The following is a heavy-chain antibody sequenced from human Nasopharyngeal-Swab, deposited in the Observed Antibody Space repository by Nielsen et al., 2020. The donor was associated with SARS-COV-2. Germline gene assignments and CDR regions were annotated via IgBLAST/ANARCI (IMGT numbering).Heavy chain of an antibody. J-gene: IGHJ4*02. V-gene: IGHV1-46*01. Sequence: ASVKVSCKASGYSFTSYYMHWVRRAPGQGLEWLGIINPSGGSPSNAQTFQGRVTVTRDTSTSTVYMELSSLRSEDTAVYYCARDVGGDSSGYSVAYRGEPLDYWGQGTLVTVSS. CDR3: ARDVGGDSSGYSVAYRGEPLDY. CDR2: INPSGGSP. D-gene: IGHD3-22*01. CDR1: GYSFTSYY.